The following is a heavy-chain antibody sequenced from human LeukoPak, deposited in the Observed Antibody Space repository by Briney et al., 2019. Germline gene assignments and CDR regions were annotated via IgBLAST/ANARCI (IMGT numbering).Heavy chain of an antibody. CDR3: ARDVAVAGSGAFDI. Sequence: PGGSLRLSCAASGFTFSSYSMTWVRQAPGKGLEWVSSITSSSSYIYYADSVKGRFTISRDNAKNSLYLQMNSLRAEDTAVYYCARDVAVAGSGAFDIWGQGTMVTISS. D-gene: IGHD6-19*01. V-gene: IGHV3-21*01. CDR1: GFTFSSYS. J-gene: IGHJ3*02. CDR2: ITSSSSYI.